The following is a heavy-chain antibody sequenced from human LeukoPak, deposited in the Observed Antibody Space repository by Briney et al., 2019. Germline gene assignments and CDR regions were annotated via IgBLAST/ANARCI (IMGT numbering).Heavy chain of an antibody. J-gene: IGHJ4*02. V-gene: IGHV1-18*01. D-gene: IGHD3-10*01. Sequence: ASVKVSCKASGYTFTSYGIIWVRQAPGQGPEWMGWISVYNGNTNYAQKVQGRVTVTTDTATSTAYMELRSLRSDDTAVYYCARGFFAYGSGSPFDYWGQGTLVTVSS. CDR1: GYTFTSYG. CDR2: ISVYNGNT. CDR3: ARGFFAYGSGSPFDY.